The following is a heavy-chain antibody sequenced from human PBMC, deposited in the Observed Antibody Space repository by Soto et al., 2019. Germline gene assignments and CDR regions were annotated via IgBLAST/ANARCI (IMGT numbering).Heavy chain of an antibody. CDR2: IMPIIGTA. Sequence: SVKVSCKASGGTFNTYSISWVRQAPGQGLEWMGGIMPIIGTANYAQKFQGRVTITADESTRTVYMELSSLRSDDTAVYYCARGRDIVELPPGLGPAYPWRPGTLVTVSS. D-gene: IGHD2-2*01. V-gene: IGHV1-69*13. CDR3: ARGRDIVELPPGLGPAYP. J-gene: IGHJ5*02. CDR1: GGTFNTYS.